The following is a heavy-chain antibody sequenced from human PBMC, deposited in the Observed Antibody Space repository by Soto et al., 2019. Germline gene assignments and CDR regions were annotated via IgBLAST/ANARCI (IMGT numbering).Heavy chain of an antibody. D-gene: IGHD3-3*01. CDR1: GGSISSGDYY. CDR3: GSLEGLATTSYYFDS. J-gene: IGHJ4*02. CDR2: VYYSGST. Sequence: SETLSLTCTVSGGSISSGDYYWSWIRQPPGKGLEWIGSVYYSGSTYYNPSLESRVTISVDKSKNQFSLKLMSLSAADTAVYYCGSLEGLATTSYYFDSRAQGALLPVSS. V-gene: IGHV4-39*01.